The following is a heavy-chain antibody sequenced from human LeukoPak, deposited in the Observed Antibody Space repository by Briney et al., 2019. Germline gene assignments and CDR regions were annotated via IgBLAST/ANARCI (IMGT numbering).Heavy chain of an antibody. CDR3: ARDGRWRQLAPDAFDI. Sequence: PGGSLRLSCAASGFTVSSNYMTWVRQAPGKGLEWVSLIYSGDSTYYADSVKGRFTMSRDNSKNTLYLQMNSLRVEDTAVYYCARDGRWRQLAPDAFDIWGQGTMVTVSS. V-gene: IGHV3-66*01. D-gene: IGHD5-24*01. J-gene: IGHJ3*02. CDR2: IYSGDST. CDR1: GFTVSSNY.